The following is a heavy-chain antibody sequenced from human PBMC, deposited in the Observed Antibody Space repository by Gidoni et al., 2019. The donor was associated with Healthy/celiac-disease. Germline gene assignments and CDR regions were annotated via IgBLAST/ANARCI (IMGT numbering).Heavy chain of an antibody. CDR1: GFPFSSCA. Sequence: VQLLESGGGLVQPWGSLSLSCPPSGFPFSSCAISSVRQGPGKGLEWVSASRGSGGSTYYADYVKGRFTIARDNSKNTLYLQMNSLRAEDTAVYYCAKDLTKPKGVGARDGSGRYSDYWGQGTLVTVSS. V-gene: IGHV3-23*01. CDR3: AKDLTKPKGVGARDGSGRYSDY. D-gene: IGHD3-10*01. J-gene: IGHJ4*02. CDR2: SRGSGGST.